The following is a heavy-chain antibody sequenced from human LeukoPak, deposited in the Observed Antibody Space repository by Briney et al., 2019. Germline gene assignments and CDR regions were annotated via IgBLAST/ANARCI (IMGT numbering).Heavy chain of an antibody. Sequence: SETLSLTCTVSNGSISSYDWSWVRQPPGKGLEWIGYIYYTGSTNYNPSLKSRVTISVDTSKNQFSLKLTSVTAADTAVYYCARDRTGDGYNTEWGQGTLVTVSS. V-gene: IGHV4-59*01. CDR3: ARDRTGDGYNTE. J-gene: IGHJ4*02. D-gene: IGHD5-24*01. CDR2: IYYTGST. CDR1: NGSISSYD.